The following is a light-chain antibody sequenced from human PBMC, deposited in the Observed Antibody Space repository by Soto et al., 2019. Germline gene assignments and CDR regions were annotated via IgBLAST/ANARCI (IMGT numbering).Light chain of an antibody. CDR1: QGISSW. CDR2: AAS. V-gene: IGKV1D-12*01. Sequence: DIQMTQSPSSVSASVGDRVTITCRASQGISSWLVWYQQKPGKAPKLLIYAASSLQSGVPSRFRGSGSGTDFTLTISSLQPEDFATYYFQQANSFPLTFGQGTRLEIK. CDR3: QQANSFPLT. J-gene: IGKJ5*01.